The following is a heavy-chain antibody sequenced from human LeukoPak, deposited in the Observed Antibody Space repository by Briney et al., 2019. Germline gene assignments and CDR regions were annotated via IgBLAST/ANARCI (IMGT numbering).Heavy chain of an antibody. CDR3: ARAHSSSFDY. Sequence: SETLSLTCTVSGGSITSYYWSWIRQPPGKGLEWIGYIYYTGSTNYNPSLKSRVIISVDTSKNQFSLKLSSVTAADTAVYYCARAHSSSFDYWGQGTLVTVSS. J-gene: IGHJ4*02. CDR2: IYYTGST. CDR1: GGSITSYY. V-gene: IGHV4-59*01. D-gene: IGHD6-19*01.